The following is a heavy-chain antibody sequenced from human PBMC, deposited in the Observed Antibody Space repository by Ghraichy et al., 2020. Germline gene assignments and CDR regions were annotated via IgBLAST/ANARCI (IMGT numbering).Heavy chain of an antibody. CDR2: FNHSGST. CDR3: ARAGVGGPPSITSVGLRYYYYDYMDV. Sequence: SETLSLTCAVYGGSFSGYYWSWIRQPPGMGLEWIGEFNHSGSTNYNPSLKSRVTISVDTSKNQFSLKLSSVTAADTAVYYCARAGVGGPPSITSVGLRYYYYDYMDVWGKGTTVTVSS. V-gene: IGHV4-34*01. CDR1: GGSFSGYY. J-gene: IGHJ6*03. D-gene: IGHD3-3*01.